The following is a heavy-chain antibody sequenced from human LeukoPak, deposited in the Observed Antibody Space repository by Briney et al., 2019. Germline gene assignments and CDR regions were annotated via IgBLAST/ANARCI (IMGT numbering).Heavy chain of an antibody. V-gene: IGHV1-69*04. Sequence: ASVKVSCKASGGTFSSYAISWVRQAPGQGLEWVGRIIPILGIANYAQKFQGRVTITADKSTSTAYMELSSLRSEDTAVYYCARGGYGSGSYSDWGQGTLVTVSS. CDR1: GGTFSSYA. CDR3: ARGGYGSGSYSD. CDR2: IIPILGIA. J-gene: IGHJ4*02. D-gene: IGHD3-10*01.